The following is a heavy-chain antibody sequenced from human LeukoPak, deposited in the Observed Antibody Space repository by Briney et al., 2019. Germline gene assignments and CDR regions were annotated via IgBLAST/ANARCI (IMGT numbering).Heavy chain of an antibody. D-gene: IGHD3-10*02. Sequence: GGSLRLSCAVSGFTFSTYAMSWVRQAPGKGPEWVSPINPNGDNTKYADSVKGRFLISRDNAKNTLYLQMNSLRGDDTARYYCSTTDPFYVWGQGTLVTVSS. CDR1: GFTFSTYA. J-gene: IGHJ4*02. V-gene: IGHV3-23*01. CDR2: INPNGDNT. CDR3: STTDPFYV.